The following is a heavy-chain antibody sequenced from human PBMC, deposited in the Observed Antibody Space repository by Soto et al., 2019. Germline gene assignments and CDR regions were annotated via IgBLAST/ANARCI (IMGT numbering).Heavy chain of an antibody. CDR3: ARNVAAAGHAFDI. Sequence: SETLSLTCAVSGGSISSSNWWSWVRQPPGKGLEWIGEIYHSGSTNYNPSLKSRVTISVDKSKNQFSLKLSSVTAADTAVYYCARNVAAAGHAFDIWGQGTMVTVSS. CDR2: IYHSGST. D-gene: IGHD6-13*01. V-gene: IGHV4-4*02. J-gene: IGHJ3*02. CDR1: GGSISSSNW.